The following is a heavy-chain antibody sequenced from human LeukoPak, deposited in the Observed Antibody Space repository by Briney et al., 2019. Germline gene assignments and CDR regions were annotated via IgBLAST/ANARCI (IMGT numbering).Heavy chain of an antibody. CDR3: ARQGSGIGTAAGTVTPYYYYYGMDV. CDR2: IYPGDSDT. Sequence: GESLKICCKGSGYSFTSYWIGWVRQMPGKGLEWMGIIYPGDSDTRYSPSFQGQVTISADKSISTAYLQWSSLKASDTAMYYCARQGSGIGTAAGTVTPYYYYYGMDVWGQGTTVTVSS. CDR1: GYSFTSYW. D-gene: IGHD6-13*01. V-gene: IGHV5-51*01. J-gene: IGHJ6*02.